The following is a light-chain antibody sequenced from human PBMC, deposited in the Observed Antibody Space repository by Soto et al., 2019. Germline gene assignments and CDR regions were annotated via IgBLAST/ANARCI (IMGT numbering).Light chain of an antibody. V-gene: IGLV2-14*03. Sequence: QSALTQPASVSGSPGQSIAISCIGTSSDVGAYNYVSWYQQHPGKAPKLVIYDVNNPPSGVSNRCSGSKSGNTASRTISGLQAEDEADYYCGSYTTSGSVVFGGGTKLTVL. CDR2: DVN. J-gene: IGLJ2*01. CDR3: GSYTTSGSVV. CDR1: SSDVGAYNY.